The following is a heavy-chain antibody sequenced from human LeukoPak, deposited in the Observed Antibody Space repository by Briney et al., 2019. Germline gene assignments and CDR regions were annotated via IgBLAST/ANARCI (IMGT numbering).Heavy chain of an antibody. CDR3: TRDLKLYSSSSNYFDY. D-gene: IGHD6-6*01. Sequence: SVKVSCKASGGTFAISWVRQAPGQGLEWMGGIIPIYGTTNYARKFQGRVTITADESTSTAYMEVGSLTSEDTAVYYCTRDLKLYSSSSNYFDYWGQGTLVTVSS. J-gene: IGHJ4*02. CDR2: IIPIYGTT. CDR1: GGTFA. V-gene: IGHV1-69*01.